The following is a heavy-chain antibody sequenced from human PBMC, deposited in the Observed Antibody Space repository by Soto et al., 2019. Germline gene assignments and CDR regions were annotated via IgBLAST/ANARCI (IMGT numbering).Heavy chain of an antibody. CDR2: ISASGTT. CDR1: SGSVSGYY. Sequence: SETLSLTCSLYSGSVSGYYWSWIRQPPGKGLEWIGEISASGTTNYSPSLKSRVSISVDTFKNQFSLNLTSLTAADTAVYYCARAPKVSGSAQTRPDFWGQGSLVT. V-gene: IGHV4-34*01. J-gene: IGHJ4*02. D-gene: IGHD6-6*01. CDR3: ARAPKVSGSAQTRPDF.